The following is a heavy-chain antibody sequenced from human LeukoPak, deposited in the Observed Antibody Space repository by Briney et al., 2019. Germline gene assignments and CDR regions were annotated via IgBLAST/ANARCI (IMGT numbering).Heavy chain of an antibody. V-gene: IGHV3-23*01. D-gene: IGHD6-13*01. J-gene: IGHJ6*03. CDR3: AKEGVGAAAVFADMDV. CDR1: GFTFSSYE. Sequence: GGSLRLSCAASGFTFSSYEMNWVRQAPGKGLEWVSAISGSGGSTYYADSVKGRFTISRDNSKNTLYLQMNSLRAEDTAVYYCAKEGVGAAAVFADMDVWGKGTTVTVSS. CDR2: ISGSGGST.